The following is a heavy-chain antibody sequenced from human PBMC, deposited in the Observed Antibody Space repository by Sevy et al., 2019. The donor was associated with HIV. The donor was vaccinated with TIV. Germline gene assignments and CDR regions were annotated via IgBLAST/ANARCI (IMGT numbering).Heavy chain of an antibody. CDR2: ISYDGSNK. CDR1: GFTFSSYA. CDR3: ARKYCSGGSCYFGADAFDI. D-gene: IGHD2-15*01. J-gene: IGHJ3*02. Sequence: GGSLRLSCAASGFTFSSYAMHWVRQAPGKGLEWVAVISYDGSNKYYADSVKGRFTISRDNSKNTLYLQMNSLRDEDTDVYYCARKYCSGGSCYFGADAFDIWGQGTMVTVSS. V-gene: IGHV3-30-3*01.